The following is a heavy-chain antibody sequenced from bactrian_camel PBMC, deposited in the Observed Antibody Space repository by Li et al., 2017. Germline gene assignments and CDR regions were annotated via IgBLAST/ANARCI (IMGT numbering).Heavy chain of an antibody. V-gene: IGHV3S53*01. J-gene: IGHJ4*01. Sequence: HVQLVESGGGLVQPGGSLTLSCTTSGRVFSIYSMTWVRQAPGKEREGVATRTQVGAMNYADFVKGRFTISTDNAKNTLYLQMDRMNPDDTAMYFCAARNIQRLECDPKLTPSQFMYWGRGTQVTVS. D-gene: IGHD3*01. CDR3: AARNIQRLECDPKLTPSQFMY. CDR2: RTQVGAM. CDR1: GRVFSIYS.